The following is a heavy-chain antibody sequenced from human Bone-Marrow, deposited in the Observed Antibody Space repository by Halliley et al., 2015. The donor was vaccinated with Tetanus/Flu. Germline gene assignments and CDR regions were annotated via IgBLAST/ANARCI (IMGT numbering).Heavy chain of an antibody. J-gene: IGHJ4*02. CDR1: GFTFSKYY. D-gene: IGHD1-26*01. Sequence: SLRLSCAASGFTFSKYYMSWIRQSPGKGLEWLSYISGSSSFTDYADSVKGRFTISRDNAKNSLYPHMNSLRAEDTAVYYCASRIVGATTDFDYWGQGTLVTVSS. V-gene: IGHV3-11*06. CDR3: ASRIVGATTDFDY. CDR2: ISGSSSFT.